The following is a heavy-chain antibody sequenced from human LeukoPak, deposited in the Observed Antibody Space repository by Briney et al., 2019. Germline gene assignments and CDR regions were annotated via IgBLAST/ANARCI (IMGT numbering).Heavy chain of an antibody. CDR1: GGSVSSGSYY. V-gene: IGHV4-61*01. Sequence: SENLSLTCTVSGGSVSSGSYYWSWIRQPPGKGLEWIGYIYYSGSTNYNPSLKSRVTISVDTSKNQFSLKLSSVTAADTAVYYCAGDYGDSFDYWGQGTLVTVSS. CDR2: IYYSGST. D-gene: IGHD4-17*01. J-gene: IGHJ4*02. CDR3: AGDYGDSFDY.